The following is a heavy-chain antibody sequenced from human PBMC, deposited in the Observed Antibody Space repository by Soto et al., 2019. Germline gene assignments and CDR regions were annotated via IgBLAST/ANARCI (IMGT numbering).Heavy chain of an antibody. CDR2: IYYSGST. Sequence: SETLSLTCTVSGGSISSYYWSWIRQPPGKGLEWIGYIYYSGSTNYNPSLKSRVTISVDTSKNQFSLKLSSVTAADTAVYYCAVLRYWGGAFDIWGQGTMVTVSS. D-gene: IGHD3-9*01. V-gene: IGHV4-59*08. CDR3: AVLRYWGGAFDI. CDR1: GGSISSYY. J-gene: IGHJ3*02.